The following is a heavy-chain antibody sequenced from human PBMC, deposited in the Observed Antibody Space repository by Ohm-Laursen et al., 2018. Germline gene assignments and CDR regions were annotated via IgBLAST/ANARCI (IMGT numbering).Heavy chain of an antibody. V-gene: IGHV4-59*02. D-gene: IGHD3-22*01. Sequence: SETLSLTCTVSGGSVSGFYWIWVRQPPGKGLEWIGYIYYSGSTNYNPSVKIRVTMSVDTSKTQFSRKLSSVSAADTAVYYCARDYSVVDLFDPWGQGTLVTVSS. CDR3: ARDYSVVDLFDP. CDR1: GGSVSGFY. J-gene: IGHJ5*02. CDR2: IYYSGST.